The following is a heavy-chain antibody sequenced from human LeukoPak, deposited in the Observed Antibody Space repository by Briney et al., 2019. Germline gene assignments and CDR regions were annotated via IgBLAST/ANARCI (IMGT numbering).Heavy chain of an antibody. CDR2: IIPIFGTA. J-gene: IGHJ4*02. Sequence: ASVKVSCKASGYTFTSYYMHWVRQAPGQGLEWMGGIIPIFGTANYAQKFQGRVTITADESTSTAYMELSSLRSEDTAVYYCAREVGPNLGGYYFDYWGQGTLVTVSS. CDR3: AREVGPNLGGYYFDY. V-gene: IGHV1-69*13. CDR1: GYTFTSYY. D-gene: IGHD1-26*01.